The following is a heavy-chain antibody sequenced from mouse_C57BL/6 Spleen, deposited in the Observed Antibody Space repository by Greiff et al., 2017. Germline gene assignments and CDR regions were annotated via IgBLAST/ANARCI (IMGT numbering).Heavy chain of an antibody. CDR3: TPLLIGFSY. V-gene: IGHV14-4*01. D-gene: IGHD1-1*01. Sequence: VQLKQSGAELVRPGASVKLSCTASGFNIKDDYMHWVKQRPEQGLEWIGWIDPENGDTEYASKFQGKATITAYTSSNPAYLQLSSLTSEDTAVYYSTPLLIGFSYWGQGTLVTVSA. CDR1: GFNIKDDY. CDR2: IDPENGDT. J-gene: IGHJ3*01.